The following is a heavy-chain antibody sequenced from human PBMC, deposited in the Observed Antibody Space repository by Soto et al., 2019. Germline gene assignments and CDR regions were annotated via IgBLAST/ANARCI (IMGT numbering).Heavy chain of an antibody. CDR3: AKTHDYDFWSGKGGYYFDC. CDR1: GFTFNSYA. D-gene: IGHD3-3*01. CDR2: ISGTGGNT. V-gene: IGHV3-23*01. Sequence: GGSLRLSXAASGFTFNSYAMSWVRQAPGKGLEWVSAISGTGGNTYYADSVKGRFTVSRDNSKNTLYLQMNSLRAEDTAVFYCAKTHDYDFWSGKGGYYFDCWGQGTLVTVSS. J-gene: IGHJ4*02.